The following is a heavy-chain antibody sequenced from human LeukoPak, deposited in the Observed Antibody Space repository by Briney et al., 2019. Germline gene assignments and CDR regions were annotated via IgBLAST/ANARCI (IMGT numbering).Heavy chain of an antibody. CDR3: ARYYGDSGSQYYFDY. J-gene: IGHJ4*02. V-gene: IGHV3-15*01. CDR2: IKSKTDGGTT. D-gene: IGHD3-22*01. CDR1: GFAFSDAW. Sequence: GGSLRLSCAASGFAFSDAWMSWVRQAPGKGLEWVGRIKSKTDGGTTDYAAPVKGRFTISRDDSKNTLYLQMNSLKIEDTAVYYCARYYGDSGSQYYFDYWGQGTLVTVSS.